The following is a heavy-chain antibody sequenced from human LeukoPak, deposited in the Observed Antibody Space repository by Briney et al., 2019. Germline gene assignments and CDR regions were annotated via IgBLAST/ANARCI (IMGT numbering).Heavy chain of an antibody. J-gene: IGHJ3*01. CDR3: AKKWLGGYFDL. V-gene: IGHV3-23*01. Sequence: GGSLRLSCAASGFNFYSYDMTWVHQAPGKGLEWVSSLSGGGEASYYADSAKGRFTISRDNANDTLYLQMNSLRVDDTAVYYCAKKWLGGYFDLWGRGTKVTVSS. CDR1: GFNFYSYD. D-gene: IGHD3-10*01. CDR2: LSGGGEAS.